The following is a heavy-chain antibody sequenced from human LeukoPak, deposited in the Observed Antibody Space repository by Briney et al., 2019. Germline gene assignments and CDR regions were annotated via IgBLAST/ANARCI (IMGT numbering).Heavy chain of an antibody. Sequence: SETLSLTCTVSGGSISNYYWSWIRQPPGKGLEWIGYVYYTGNTNHNPSLQSRVTISVDTSKNQFSLKLSSVTAADTAVYFCARRVSIKPRYYFDYWGQGILVTVYS. CDR3: ARRVSIKPRYYFDY. CDR1: GGSISNYY. J-gene: IGHJ4*02. V-gene: IGHV4-59*08. D-gene: IGHD2-8*01. CDR2: VYYTGNT.